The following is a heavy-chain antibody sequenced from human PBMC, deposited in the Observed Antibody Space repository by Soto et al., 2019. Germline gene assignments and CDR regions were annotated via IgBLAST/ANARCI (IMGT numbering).Heavy chain of an antibody. CDR2: IYGSGGT. D-gene: IGHD3-16*01. J-gene: IGHJ4*02. V-gene: IGHV4-4*07. CDR1: GGSMFSYY. Sequence: QVQLQESGPGLVKASETLSLTCTVSGGSMFSYYWGWIRQPAGKGLEWIARIYGSGGTTYNPSLKSRVTMSLDTSKNKFSLRLTSVTAADTAVYYCAREGASSYASRHFDNWGPGTLVTVSS. CDR3: AREGASSYASRHFDN.